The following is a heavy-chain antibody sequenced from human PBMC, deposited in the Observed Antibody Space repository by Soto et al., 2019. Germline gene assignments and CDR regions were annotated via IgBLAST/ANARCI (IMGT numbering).Heavy chain of an antibody. D-gene: IGHD5-12*01. J-gene: IGHJ4*02. V-gene: IGHV3-23*01. Sequence: GGSLRLSCVASGFTFSTYAMYWVRQAPGKGLEWVSAVSGSDGTTSYVDSVKGRFTISRDNSKSTLFLQMNKLRAEDTAIYYCAKGFTPTYSGSYCAFWGQGTLVTVSS. CDR3: AKGFTPTYSGSYCAF. CDR2: VSGSDGTT. CDR1: GFTFSTYA.